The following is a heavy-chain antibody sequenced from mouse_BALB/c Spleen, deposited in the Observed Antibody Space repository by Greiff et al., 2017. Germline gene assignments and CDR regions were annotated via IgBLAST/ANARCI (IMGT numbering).Heavy chain of an antibody. CDR3: ARGTGTRGYYFDY. J-gene: IGHJ2*01. CDR2: ISNLAYSI. CDR1: GFTFSDYG. Sequence: EVQLVESGGGLVQPGGSRKLSCAASGFTFSDYGMAWVRQAPGKGPEWVAFISNLAYSIYYADTVTGRFTISRENAKNTLYLEMSSLRSEDTAMYYCARGTGTRGYYFDYWGQGTTLTVSS. D-gene: IGHD4-1*01. V-gene: IGHV5-15*02.